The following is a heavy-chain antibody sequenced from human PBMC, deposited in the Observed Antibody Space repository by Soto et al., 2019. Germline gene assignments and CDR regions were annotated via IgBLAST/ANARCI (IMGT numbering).Heavy chain of an antibody. J-gene: IGHJ4*02. V-gene: IGHV4-59*01. CDR1: GVSSTSFY. CDR2: IFDNGDV. Sequence: SETLSLTCTVSGVSSTSFYWSWIRQSPGKGLEWIGYIFDNGDVKYNPSLMSRLTMSIDMSKNEFSLRLKSVTAADSAMYYCARGWGSKWYYFDSWGEGTLVTVSS. CDR3: ARGWGSKWYYFDS. D-gene: IGHD3-16*01.